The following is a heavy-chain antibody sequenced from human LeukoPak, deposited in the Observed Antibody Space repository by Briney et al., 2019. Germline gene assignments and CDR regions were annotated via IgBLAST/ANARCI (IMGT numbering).Heavy chain of an antibody. CDR2: IKQDGSEK. CDR1: GFTFSSYW. CDR3: ARHTVTYYYYYVDV. Sequence: PGGSLRLSCAASGFTFSSYWMSWVRQAPGKGLEWVANIKQDGSEKYYVDFVKGRFTISRDNAKNSLYLQMNSLRAEDTAVYYCARHTVTYYYYYVDVWGKGTTVTVSS. V-gene: IGHV3-7*01. J-gene: IGHJ6*03. D-gene: IGHD4-17*01.